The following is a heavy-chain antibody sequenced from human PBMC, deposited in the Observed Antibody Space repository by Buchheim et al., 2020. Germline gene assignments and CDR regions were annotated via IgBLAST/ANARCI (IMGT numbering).Heavy chain of an antibody. D-gene: IGHD1-1*01. CDR3: ARDLGEEQLERRTFDY. CDR2: INPSGGST. V-gene: IGHV1-46*03. J-gene: IGHJ4*02. CDR1: GYTFTSYY. Sequence: QVQLVQSGAEVKKPGASVKVSCKASGYTFTSYYMHWVRQAPGQGLEWMGIINPSGGSTSYAQKFQGRVTMTRDTSTSTVYMELSSLRSEDTAVYYCARDLGEEQLERRTFDYWGQGTLGTVSS.